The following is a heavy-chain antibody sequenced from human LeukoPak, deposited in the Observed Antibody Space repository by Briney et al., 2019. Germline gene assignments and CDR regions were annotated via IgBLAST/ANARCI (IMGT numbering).Heavy chain of an antibody. CDR3: ARESGTTGEVKFDP. CDR2: THYSGST. D-gene: IGHD4-17*01. Sequence: ASATLSLTSSAACGSISSYYWRWLRQPPREGLEYIGYTHYSGSTNYNPSLKSRVTMSIDTSKNQFSLNLISVTAADTAVYYCARESGTTGEVKFDPWGQRTLVTAS. J-gene: IGHJ5*02. CDR1: CGSISSYY. V-gene: IGHV4-59*12.